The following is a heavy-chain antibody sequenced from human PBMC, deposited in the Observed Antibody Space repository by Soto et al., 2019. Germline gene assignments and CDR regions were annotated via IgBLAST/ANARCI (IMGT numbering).Heavy chain of an antibody. D-gene: IGHD3-9*01. CDR1: GFTSIIYA. J-gene: IGHJ1*01. CDR2: NSGRGSRT. V-gene: IGHV3-23*01. CDR3: AQLNDHDILTGYRSEYFQH. Sequence: EVQLLASGGGLVQPGGPLRLSCAASGFTSIIYAMTWGRQAPGKGLEQISGNSGRGSRTYYGDSVKGRFPISRDTYKNTRDLQMNRLRAEATAVYYWAQLNDHDILTGYRSEYFQHWGQGTLVTVSS.